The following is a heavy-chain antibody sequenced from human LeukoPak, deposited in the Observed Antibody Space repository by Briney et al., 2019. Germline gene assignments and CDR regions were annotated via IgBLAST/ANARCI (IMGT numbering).Heavy chain of an antibody. D-gene: IGHD3-10*01. CDR3: ARGGPPYYYGSEPDY. CDR2: ISAYNGNT. CDR1: GYSFTTHG. Sequence: ASVKVSCKASGYSFTTHGITWVRQAPGQGFEWMGWISAYNGNTNSAQNLQGRVTMTTDTSTSTAYMELRSLRSDDTAVYYCARGGPPYYYGSEPDYWGQGTLVTVSS. J-gene: IGHJ4*02. V-gene: IGHV1-18*01.